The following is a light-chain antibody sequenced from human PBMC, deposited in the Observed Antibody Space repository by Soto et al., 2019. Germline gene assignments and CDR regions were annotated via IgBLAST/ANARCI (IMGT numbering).Light chain of an antibody. CDR2: AAS. CDR3: QQYNSHPFT. Sequence: DIQMTQSPSSLSASIGDRVTITCRASQDISNYVAWFQQKPGKAPKSLIYAASNLQNGVPSKFSGSGSGTDFTLIISSLQPEDFATYYCQQYNSHPFTFGGGTKVEIK. J-gene: IGKJ4*01. V-gene: IGKV1-16*02. CDR1: QDISNY.